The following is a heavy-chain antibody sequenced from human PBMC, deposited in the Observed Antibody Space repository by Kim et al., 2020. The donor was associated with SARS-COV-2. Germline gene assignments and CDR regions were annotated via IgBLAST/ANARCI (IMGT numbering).Heavy chain of an antibody. CDR1: GGSINSSGYY. Sequence: SETLSLTCTVSGGSINSSGYYWGWIRQPPGKGLEWIGSIYYSGSTYYNPSLQSRVTISVDTSKNQFSLKLTSVTAADTAVYYCATYGRYWGQGTHGSVSS. D-gene: IGHD4-17*01. V-gene: IGHV4-39*01. J-gene: IGHJ4*02. CDR2: IYYSGST. CDR3: ATYGRY.